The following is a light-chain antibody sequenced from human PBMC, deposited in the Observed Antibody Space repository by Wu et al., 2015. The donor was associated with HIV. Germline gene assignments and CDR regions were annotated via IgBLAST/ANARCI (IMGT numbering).Light chain of an antibody. V-gene: IGKV3-15*01. Sequence: ERVMTQFPATLSVSPGDRATLSCRASQSVRDNLAWYQQKLGQAPRLLIYGASTRATGIPARFSGSGSETNFTLTISSLQSEDFAVYYCQQYNNWPRTFGQGTKVEVK. CDR2: GAS. CDR3: QQYNNWPRT. CDR1: QSVRDN. J-gene: IGKJ1*01.